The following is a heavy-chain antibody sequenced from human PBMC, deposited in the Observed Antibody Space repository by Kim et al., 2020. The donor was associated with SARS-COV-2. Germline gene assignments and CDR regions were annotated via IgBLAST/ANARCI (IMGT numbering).Heavy chain of an antibody. CDR2: INHSGST. J-gene: IGHJ6*02. D-gene: IGHD6-13*01. Sequence: SETLSLTCAVYGGSFSGYYWSWIRQPPGKGLEWIGEINHSGSTNYNPSLKSRVTISVDTSKNQFSLKLSSVTAADTAVYYCARGGTSSSWYFAYYYYYGMDVCGQGTTVTVSS. CDR3: ARGGTSSSWYFAYYYYYGMDV. CDR1: GGSFSGYY. V-gene: IGHV4-34*01.